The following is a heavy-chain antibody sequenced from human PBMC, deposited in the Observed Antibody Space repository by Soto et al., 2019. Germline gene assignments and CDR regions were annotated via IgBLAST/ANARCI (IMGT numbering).Heavy chain of an antibody. D-gene: IGHD2-2*01. V-gene: IGHV3-64*01. J-gene: IGHJ3*02. CDR2: ISGNGGST. CDR1: GFTFSGYT. CDR3: ARFTGYCRSTGCSDGAFDI. Sequence: EVQLVESGGGLVQPGGSLRLSCVASGFTFSGYTVHWVRQAPGKGLEYVSAISGNGGSTYYANSMKGRFTISRDNSKNTLYLQMDSLRAEDMAVYYCARFTGYCRSTGCSDGAFDIWGQGTMDTVSS.